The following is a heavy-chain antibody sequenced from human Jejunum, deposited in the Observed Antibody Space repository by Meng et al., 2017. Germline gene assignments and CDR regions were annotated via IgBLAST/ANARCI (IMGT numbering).Heavy chain of an antibody. CDR3: ARDPRTNWASRFFDN. CDR2: ISRSGRA. V-gene: IGHV4-4*02. J-gene: IGHJ4*02. CDR1: GGSVSTTDW. Sequence: VELEGSGPGRVRALVTPSLTCAVSGGSVSTTDWWSWVRQPPGKGLEWIGEISRSGRANYNPSLKGRVTISLDRSMNLFSLKLDSVSAADAAVYYCARDPRTNWASRFFDNWGQGTLVTVSS. D-gene: IGHD1/OR15-1a*01.